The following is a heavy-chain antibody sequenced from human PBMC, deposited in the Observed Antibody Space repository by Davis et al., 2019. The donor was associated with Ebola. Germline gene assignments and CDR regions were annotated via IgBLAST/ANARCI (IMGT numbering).Heavy chain of an antibody. V-gene: IGHV3-48*02. J-gene: IGHJ3*02. D-gene: IGHD3-10*01. Sequence: GGSLRLSCAASGFTFSSYWMSWVRQAPGKGLEWVSAISGSGGTIYYADSVKGRFTISRDNAKNSLYLQMNSLRDEDTAVYYCARRGRGTLDAFDIWGQGTMVTVSS. CDR2: ISGSGGTI. CDR3: ARRGRGTLDAFDI. CDR1: GFTFSSYW.